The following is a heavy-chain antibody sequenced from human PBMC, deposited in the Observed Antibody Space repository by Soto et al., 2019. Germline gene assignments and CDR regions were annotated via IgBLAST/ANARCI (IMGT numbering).Heavy chain of an antibody. J-gene: IGHJ5*02. D-gene: IGHD2-15*01. V-gene: IGHV3-23*01. CDR2: ISVGGSST. CDR3: AKSSLSGPGGWFDP. Sequence: PGGSLRLSCAASGFTFNNYDMTWVRQAPGKGLEWVSGISVGGSSTYYADSVKGRFTMTRDNSKNTLYLRMNSLRAEDTAVYYCAKSSLSGPGGWFDPWGQGTLVPV. CDR1: GFTFNNYD.